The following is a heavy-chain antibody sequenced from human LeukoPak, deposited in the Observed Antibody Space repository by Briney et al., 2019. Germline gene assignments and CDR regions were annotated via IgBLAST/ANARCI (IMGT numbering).Heavy chain of an antibody. D-gene: IGHD6-19*01. Sequence: ETLSLTCTVSGGSITSFYWSWVRQAPGKGLEWVSDISGSGGSTYYADSVKGRVTTSRDNSKNTLYLPMNSLRAEDTAVYYCAKDSGEPGYSSGWYPWALNYYYYGMDVWGQGTTVTVSS. V-gene: IGHV3-23*01. CDR2: ISGSGGST. CDR3: AKDSGEPGYSSGWYPWALNYYYYGMDV. J-gene: IGHJ6*02. CDR1: GGSITSFY.